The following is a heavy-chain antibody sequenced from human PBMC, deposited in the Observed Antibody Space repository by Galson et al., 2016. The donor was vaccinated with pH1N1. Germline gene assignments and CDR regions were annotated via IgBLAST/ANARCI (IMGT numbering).Heavy chain of an antibody. CDR1: GFTFSSYS. D-gene: IGHD3-22*01. CDR3: ARSHYYNSSGYYYFGY. CDR2: ISSNNIYI. J-gene: IGHJ4*02. V-gene: IGHV3-21*01. Sequence: SLRLSCAASGFTFSSYSMNWVRQAPGKGLEWVSSISSNNIYIYYADSVKGRFTISRDNAKNSLYLQMKSLGAEDTAVFYCARSHYYNSSGYYYFGYWGQGTLVTVSS.